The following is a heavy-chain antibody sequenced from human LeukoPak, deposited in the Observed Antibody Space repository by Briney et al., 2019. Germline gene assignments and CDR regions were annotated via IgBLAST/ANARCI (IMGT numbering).Heavy chain of an antibody. CDR3: ARVGYDFWSGSTDAFDI. D-gene: IGHD3-3*01. Sequence: GGSLRLSCAASGFTFSNHWMSWVRQAPGKGLEWVANIKEDGSEKYYVDSVKGRFTISRDNAKNSLYLQMNSLRAEDTAVYYCARVGYDFWSGSTDAFDIWGQGTMVTVSS. CDR1: GFTFSNHW. V-gene: IGHV3-7*01. CDR2: IKEDGSEK. J-gene: IGHJ3*02.